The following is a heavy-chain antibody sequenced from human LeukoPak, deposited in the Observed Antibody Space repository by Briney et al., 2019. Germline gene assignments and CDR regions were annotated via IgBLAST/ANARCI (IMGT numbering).Heavy chain of an antibody. CDR2: ISGSGDST. CDR1: AFTFSNYA. CDR3: TREPRLTDY. J-gene: IGHJ4*02. Sequence: PGGSLRLSCAASAFTFSNYAMSWVRQAPGKGLEWVSSISGSGDSTYYADSVKGRFTISRDNSKNTLYLKMNSLRAEDTAVYYCTREPRLTDYWGQGTLVTVSS. V-gene: IGHV3-23*01.